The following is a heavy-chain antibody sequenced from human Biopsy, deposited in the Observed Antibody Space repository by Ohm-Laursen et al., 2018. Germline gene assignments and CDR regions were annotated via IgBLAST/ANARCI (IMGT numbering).Heavy chain of an antibody. CDR1: GGSISSSY. D-gene: IGHD5-12*01. Sequence: PGTLSLTCSVSGGSISSSYWSWIRQTPGKGLEWIGYIYYSGSTNYNPSLKSRVTISVDTSKNQFSLRLNSVTAADTAVYYCARVAGGYAYYYGMDVWGQGTTVTVSS. CDR2: IYYSGST. CDR3: ARVAGGYAYYYGMDV. V-gene: IGHV4-59*01. J-gene: IGHJ6*02.